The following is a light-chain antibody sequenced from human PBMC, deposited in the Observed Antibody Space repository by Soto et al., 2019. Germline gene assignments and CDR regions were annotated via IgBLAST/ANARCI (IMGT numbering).Light chain of an antibody. CDR3: QQYSTYLWT. Sequence: DIKMTQSPSTLSASVGDRVTMTCRASQNIRTWLAWYQQKPGKAPRLLMYQASSLKSGVPSRFSGSGSETEFTLTITSLQPDDTATYFCQQYSTYLWTFGQGTKVDIK. J-gene: IGKJ1*01. CDR2: QAS. V-gene: IGKV1-5*03. CDR1: QNIRTW.